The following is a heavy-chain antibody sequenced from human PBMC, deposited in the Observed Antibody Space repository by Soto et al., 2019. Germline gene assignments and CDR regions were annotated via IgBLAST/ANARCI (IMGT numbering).Heavy chain of an antibody. CDR3: ARQYSSGWPHFDY. CDR1: VYTFTDYG. Sequence: SVNVACNSSVYTFTDYGLSLVRQAPGQGLEWMGFISVSNGNTNYARKFYGRLTVTTDTSTSTAYMDMRSLRSDDTAVYYWARQYSSGWPHFDYWGQGTLVTVSS. D-gene: IGHD6-19*01. CDR2: ISVSNGNT. V-gene: IGHV1-18*01. J-gene: IGHJ4*02.